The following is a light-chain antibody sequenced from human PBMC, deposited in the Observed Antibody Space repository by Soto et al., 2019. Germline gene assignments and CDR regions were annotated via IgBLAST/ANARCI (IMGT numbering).Light chain of an antibody. CDR1: QSVSSN. J-gene: IGKJ1*01. CDR3: QQYNNWQT. CDR2: GAS. Sequence: EVVMTQSPATLSVSLGDTATLSCRASQSVSSNLAWYQQKPGQAPSLLIYGASTRATGIPARFSGSGSGTEFTLTISSLQSEDFAVYYCQQYNNWQTFGQGTKV. V-gene: IGKV3-15*01.